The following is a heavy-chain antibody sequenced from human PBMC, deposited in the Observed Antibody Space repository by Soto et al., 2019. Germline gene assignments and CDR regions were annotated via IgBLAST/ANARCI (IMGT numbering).Heavy chain of an antibody. V-gene: IGHV3-74*01. D-gene: IGHD1-26*01. CDR3: ARDLGATRTLDDY. CDR2: INSAGTSI. Sequence: GGSLRLSCAASGFTFSSYWMHWVRQAPGKGLMWVSRINSAGTSISYADSVKGRFTISRDNAKNTLYLQMNSLRAEDTAVYYCARDLGATRTLDDYWGLGTLVTVSS. J-gene: IGHJ4*02. CDR1: GFTFSSYW.